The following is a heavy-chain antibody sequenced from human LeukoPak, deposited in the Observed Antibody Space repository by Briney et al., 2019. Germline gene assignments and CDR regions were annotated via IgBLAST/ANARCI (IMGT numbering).Heavy chain of an antibody. CDR3: AKGRFWSGYASDAFDI. CDR1: GFTFSSYA. J-gene: IGHJ3*02. CDR2: ISGGGGST. D-gene: IGHD3-3*01. Sequence: PGGSLRLSCAASGFTFSSYAMSLVRQAPGKGLEWVSAISGGGGSTYYADSVKGRFTMSRDNSKNTLYLQMNSLRAEDTAVYYCAKGRFWSGYASDAFDIWGQGTMVTVSS. V-gene: IGHV3-23*01.